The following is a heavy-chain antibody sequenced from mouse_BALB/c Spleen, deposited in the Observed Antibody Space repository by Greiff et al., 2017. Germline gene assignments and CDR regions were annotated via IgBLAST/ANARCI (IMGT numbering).Heavy chain of an antibody. J-gene: IGHJ3*01. CDR1: GYSITSGYY. D-gene: IGHD2-10*01. V-gene: IGHV3-6*02. CDR3: ARRPYYGNYEGFAY. CDR2: ISYDGSN. Sequence: VQLKESGPGLVKPSQSLSLTCSVTGYSITSGYYWNWIRQFPGNKLEWMGYISYDGSNNYNPSLKNRISITRDTSKNQFFLKLNSVTTEDTATYYCARRPYYGNYEGFAYWGQGTLVTVSA.